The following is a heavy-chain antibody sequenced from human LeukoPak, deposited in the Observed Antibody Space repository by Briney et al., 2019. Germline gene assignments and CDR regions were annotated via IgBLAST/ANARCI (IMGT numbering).Heavy chain of an antibody. CDR1: GGTFSSYA. D-gene: IGHD2-21*01. CDR2: IIPIFGTA. V-gene: IGHV1-69*01. Sequence: SVKVSCKASGGTFSSYAISWVRQAPGQGLEWMGGIIPIFGTANYAQKFQGRVTITADESTSTAYMELSSLRSEDTAVYYCASQSYCGGDCYLSAFDIWDQGTMVTVSS. J-gene: IGHJ3*02. CDR3: ASQSYCGGDCYLSAFDI.